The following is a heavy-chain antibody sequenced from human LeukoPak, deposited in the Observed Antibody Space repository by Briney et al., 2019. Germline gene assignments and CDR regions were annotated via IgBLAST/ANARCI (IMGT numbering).Heavy chain of an antibody. Sequence: GGPLRLSCAASGFTFSSYSMNWVPQAPGKGLGWVWSISSSSYIYYADSVKGRFTISRDNAKNSLYLQMTRMRPEDTVVYVPAIVLTIVAAIDAFDSWGPRRLVTVSS. J-gene: IGHJ3*02. D-gene: IGHD2/OR15-2a*01. CDR2: ISSSSYI. CDR1: GFTFSSYS. V-gene: IGHV3-21*01. CDR3: AIVLTIVAAIDAFDS.